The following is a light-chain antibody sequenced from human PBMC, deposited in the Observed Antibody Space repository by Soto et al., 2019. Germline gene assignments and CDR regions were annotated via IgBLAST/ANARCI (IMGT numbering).Light chain of an antibody. V-gene: IGLV2-8*01. Sequence: QSALTQPSSASGSPGQVVTISRTGTSSEIGGYNYVSWYQTHPGKAPKLMVYEVSKRPSGVPDRFSGSKSGNTASLTVSGLQAEDEADYYCSSYAGSNNFVVFGGGTKLTVL. J-gene: IGLJ2*01. CDR3: SSYAGSNNFVV. CDR1: SSEIGGYNY. CDR2: EVS.